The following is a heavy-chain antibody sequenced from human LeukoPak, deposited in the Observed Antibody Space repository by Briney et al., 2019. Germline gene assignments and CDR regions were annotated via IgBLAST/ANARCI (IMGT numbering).Heavy chain of an antibody. Sequence: GGSLRLSCAASGFTVSSNYMSWVRQAPGKGLEWVSVIYSDGSTYYADSVKGRFTISRDNSKNTLYLQMNSLRAEDTAVYYCAKDRGSGWYFDYWGQGTLVTVSS. CDR3: AKDRGSGWYFDY. D-gene: IGHD6-19*01. V-gene: IGHV3-66*01. CDR2: IYSDGST. CDR1: GFTVSSNY. J-gene: IGHJ4*02.